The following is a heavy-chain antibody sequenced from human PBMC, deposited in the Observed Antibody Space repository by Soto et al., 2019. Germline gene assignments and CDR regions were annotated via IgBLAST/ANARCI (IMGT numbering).Heavy chain of an antibody. J-gene: IGHJ4*02. CDR3: AREDAEWLLYREAHFDY. Sequence: GASVKVSCKASGYTFTSYAMHWVRQAPGQRLEWMGWINAGNGNTKYSQKFQGRVTITRDTSASTAYMELSSLRSEDTAVYYCAREDAEWLLYREAHFDYWGQGTLVTVSS. V-gene: IGHV1-3*01. CDR2: INAGNGNT. CDR1: GYTFTSYA. D-gene: IGHD3-3*01.